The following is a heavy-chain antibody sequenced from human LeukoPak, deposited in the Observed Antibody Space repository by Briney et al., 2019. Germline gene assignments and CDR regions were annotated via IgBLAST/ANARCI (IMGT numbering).Heavy chain of an antibody. V-gene: IGHV3-74*01. CDR1: GFTFSRYW. CDR3: ATGNYYDSRGYYTFGH. D-gene: IGHD3-22*01. J-gene: IGHJ1*01. CDR2: INGDGSTT. Sequence: GGSLRLSCAASGFTFSRYWMHWGRQAPGKGLMWVSRINGDGSTTSYADSVKGGFTISRDNAKNTLYLQMNSLRAEDTAVYYCATGNYYDSRGYYTFGHWGQGTLVTVSS.